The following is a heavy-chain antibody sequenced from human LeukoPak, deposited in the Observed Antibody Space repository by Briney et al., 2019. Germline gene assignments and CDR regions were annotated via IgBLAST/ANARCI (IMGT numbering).Heavy chain of an antibody. CDR1: GFTFSSYA. Sequence: GGSLRLSCAASGFTFSSYAMSWVRQAPGKGLEWVSGISGSGGSTYYADSVTGRFTISRDNSKNTLYLQMNSLRAEDTAVYYCAKVGTYCSGGSCYSADAFDIWGQGTMVTVSS. CDR2: ISGSGGST. J-gene: IGHJ3*02. V-gene: IGHV3-23*01. CDR3: AKVGTYCSGGSCYSADAFDI. D-gene: IGHD2-15*01.